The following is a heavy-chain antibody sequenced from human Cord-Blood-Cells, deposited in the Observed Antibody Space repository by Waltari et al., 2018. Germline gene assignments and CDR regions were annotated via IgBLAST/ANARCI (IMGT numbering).Heavy chain of an antibody. D-gene: IGHD5-12*01. V-gene: IGHV3-15*01. CDR2: IKSKTDGGTT. CDR1: GFTFSNAW. J-gene: IGHJ4*02. CDR3: TTEGTYSGYDY. Sequence: EVQLVESGGGLVKPGGSLRLSCAASGFTFSNAWMSWVRQAPGKVLELVGRIKSKTDGGTTDYAAPVKGRFTISRDDSKNTLYLQMNSLKTEDTAVYYCTTEGTYSGYDYWGQGTLVTVSS.